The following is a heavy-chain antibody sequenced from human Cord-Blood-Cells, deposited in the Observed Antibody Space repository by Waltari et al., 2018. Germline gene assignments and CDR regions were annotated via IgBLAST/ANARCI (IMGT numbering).Heavy chain of an antibody. CDR3: ARHGGYFDY. V-gene: IGHV4-39*07. Sequence: QLQLQESGPGLVKPSETLSLTCTVSGGSISSSSYYWGWIRQPPGKGLEWIGSFYYSWSTYYNPSLKSRVTISVDTSKNQFSLKLSSVTAADTAVYYCARHGGYFDYWGQGTLVTVSS. D-gene: IGHD3-10*01. J-gene: IGHJ4*02. CDR2: FYYSWST. CDR1: GGSISSSSYY.